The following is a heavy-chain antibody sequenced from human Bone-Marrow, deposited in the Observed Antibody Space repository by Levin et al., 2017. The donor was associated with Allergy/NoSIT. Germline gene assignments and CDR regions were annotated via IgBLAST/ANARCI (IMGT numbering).Heavy chain of an antibody. D-gene: IGHD3-10*01. J-gene: IGHJ4*01. V-gene: IGHV3-74*03. Sequence: PGGSLRLSCAASGFVFTNYWMHWVRQAPGKGLMWLSRIDGEGSNTKYVDSVKGRFSISRDNPKNMLYLQVNSLTAEDTGVYFCARDIPGSGALDYWGHGPLVTVSS. CDR3: ARDIPGSGALDY. CDR1: GFVFTNYW. CDR2: IDGEGSNT.